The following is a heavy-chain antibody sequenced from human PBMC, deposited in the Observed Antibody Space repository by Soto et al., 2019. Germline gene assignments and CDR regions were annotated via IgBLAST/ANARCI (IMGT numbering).Heavy chain of an antibody. Sequence: QVQLVESGGGVVQPGRSLRLSCAASGFTFSSYTMHWVRQAPGKGLEWVAVISYDGNNKYYADSVKGRFTISRDNSKNTLYLQMNSLRAEDTAVYYAARGPPRQWLVRGYFDYWGQGTLVTVSS. D-gene: IGHD6-19*01. CDR2: ISYDGNNK. CDR1: GFTFSSYT. V-gene: IGHV3-30-3*01. J-gene: IGHJ4*02. CDR3: ARGPPRQWLVRGYFDY.